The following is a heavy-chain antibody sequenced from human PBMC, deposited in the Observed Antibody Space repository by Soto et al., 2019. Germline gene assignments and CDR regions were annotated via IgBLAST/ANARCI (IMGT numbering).Heavy chain of an antibody. J-gene: IGHJ5*02. CDR3: ASHMGIAAAGWFDP. D-gene: IGHD6-13*01. CDR2: IYYSGST. Sequence: SETLSLTCTVSGGSISSYYWSWIRQPPGKGLEWIGYIYYSGSTNYNPSLKSRVTISVDTSKNQFSLKLSSVTAADTAVYYCASHMGIAAAGWFDPWGQGTLVTVSS. CDR1: GGSISSYY. V-gene: IGHV4-59*08.